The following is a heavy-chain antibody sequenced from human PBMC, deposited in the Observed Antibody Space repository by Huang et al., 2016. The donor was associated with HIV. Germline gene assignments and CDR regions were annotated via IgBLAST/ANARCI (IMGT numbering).Heavy chain of an antibody. CDR1: GDSLRGFF. CDR3: ARGRGTSWSFFDT. V-gene: IGHV4-34*01. Sequence: QVRLDQWGAGLLKPSETLTLTCAVYGDSLRGFFWSWIRQSPGRGLEWIGEITQSGRTNYNPVLKSRVTIEIDTSKKQFSLKLKSVTADDTSTYYCARGRGTSWSFFDTWGQGSFVTVSS. CDR2: ITQSGRT. D-gene: IGHD2-2*01. J-gene: IGHJ5*02.